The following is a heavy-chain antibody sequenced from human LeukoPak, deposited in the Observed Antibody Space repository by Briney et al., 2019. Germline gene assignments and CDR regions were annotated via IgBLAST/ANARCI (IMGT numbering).Heavy chain of an antibody. CDR3: ARRGSITGWSFDY. J-gene: IGHJ4*02. CDR2: IFRNGNT. Sequence: PSETLSLTCTVSGHSIGAGFVWGWIRQSPGKGLEWLGNIFRNGNTYYNPSLNGRVTMSPDTSRHQFSLTLTSVTAADTAVYFCARRGSITGWSFDYWGLGSLVTVSP. V-gene: IGHV4-38-2*02. CDR1: GHSIGAGFV. D-gene: IGHD1-14*01.